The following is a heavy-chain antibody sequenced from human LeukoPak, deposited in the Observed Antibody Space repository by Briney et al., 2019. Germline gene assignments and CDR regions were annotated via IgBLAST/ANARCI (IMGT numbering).Heavy chain of an antibody. D-gene: IGHD1-26*01. J-gene: IGHJ5*02. CDR3: ARVASGSWNWFDP. CDR1: GFTFSSYW. V-gene: IGHV3-74*01. CDR2: INTDGGTT. Sequence: GGSLRLSCAASGFTFSSYWMHWVRQAPGKGLVWVSRINTDGGTTTYADSVKGLFTISRDNAKSTLYLQMSSLRAEDTAMYYCARVASGSWNWFDPWGQGTLVTVSS.